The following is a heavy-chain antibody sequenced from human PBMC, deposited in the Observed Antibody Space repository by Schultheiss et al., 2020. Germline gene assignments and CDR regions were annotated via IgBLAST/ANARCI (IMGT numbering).Heavy chain of an antibody. CDR2: IYTSGST. J-gene: IGHJ4*02. Sequence: SQTLSLTCAVYGGSFSGYYWSWIRQHPGKGLEWIGRIYTSGSTYYNPSLKSRVTISVDTSKNQFSLKLSSVTAADTAVYYCARDKRGKSAVAGGDYWGQGTLVTVSS. D-gene: IGHD6-19*01. CDR3: ARDKRGKSAVAGGDY. V-gene: IGHV4-34*01. CDR1: GGSFSGYY.